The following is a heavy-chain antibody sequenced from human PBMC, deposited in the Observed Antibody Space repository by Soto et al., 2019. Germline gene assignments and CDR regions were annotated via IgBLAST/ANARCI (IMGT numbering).Heavy chain of an antibody. CDR1: GGSLSTNP. CDR2: TGSGTGPG. Sequence: QVQLVQSGTEVKKPGSSVKVSCKASGGSLSTNPISWVRQAPGQGLEWMGGTGSGTGPGNHAQKFQGRLTVTAEQSTGTGLLEPTNLPSGNPGVNFFGGPNRGGFYRFFDSWGQGTLVTVSS. D-gene: IGHD2-21*01. V-gene: IGHV1-69*01. J-gene: IGHJ4*02. CDR3: GGPNRGGFYRFFDS.